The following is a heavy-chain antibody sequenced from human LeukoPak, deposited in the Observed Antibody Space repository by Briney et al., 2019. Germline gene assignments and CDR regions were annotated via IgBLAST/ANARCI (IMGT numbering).Heavy chain of an antibody. CDR2: INHSGST. CDR1: GGSISSSSYY. V-gene: IGHV4-39*07. Sequence: SETLSLTCTVSGGSISSSSYYWGWIRQPPGKGLEWIGEINHSGSTNYNPSLKSRVTISVDTSKNQFSLKLSSVTAADTAVYYCARTPRGESVDAFDIWGQGTMVTVSS. CDR3: ARTPRGESVDAFDI. J-gene: IGHJ3*02.